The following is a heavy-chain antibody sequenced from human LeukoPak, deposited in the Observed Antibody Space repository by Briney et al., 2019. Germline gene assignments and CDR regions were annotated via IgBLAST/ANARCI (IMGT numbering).Heavy chain of an antibody. CDR3: ARGKVYAMDYFDY. Sequence: SETLSLTCTVSGGSISSSSYYWGWIRQPPGKGLEWIGVIYYSGSTYYNPSLKSRVTISVDTSKNQFSLKLSSVTAADTAVYYCARGKVYAMDYFDYWGQGTLVTVSS. CDR2: IYYSGST. V-gene: IGHV4-39*07. J-gene: IGHJ4*02. CDR1: GGSISSSSYY. D-gene: IGHD2-8*01.